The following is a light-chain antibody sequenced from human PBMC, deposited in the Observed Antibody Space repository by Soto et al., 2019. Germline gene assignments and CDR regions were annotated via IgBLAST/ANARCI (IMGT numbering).Light chain of an antibody. Sequence: EDVLTQSPGTLSLSPGERATLSCRSSQSVSSSYLAWYQQKRGQTTRLLIYAASSRATGIPDRFSGSGSGTDYTLTISRLESEDFAVYYCHQYSSSPITFGQGTRGE. V-gene: IGKV3-20*01. CDR3: HQYSSSPIT. CDR1: QSVSSSY. CDR2: AAS. J-gene: IGKJ5*01.